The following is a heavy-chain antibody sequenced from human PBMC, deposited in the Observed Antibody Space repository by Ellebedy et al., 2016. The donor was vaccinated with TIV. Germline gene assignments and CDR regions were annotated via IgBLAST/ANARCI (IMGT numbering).Heavy chain of an antibody. J-gene: IGHJ4*02. CDR1: GGSISSSPYY. D-gene: IGHD3-16*01. V-gene: IGHV4-39*07. CDR2: AYYGRTT. CDR3: ARDPQGGGYY. Sequence: SETLSLXXTVSGGSISSSPYYWAWIRQPPGKGLEWIGSAYYGRTTYYNPSLKSRVTIPLDPSKNQFSLILSSVTAADTAVYYCARDPQGGGYYWGQGILVTVSS.